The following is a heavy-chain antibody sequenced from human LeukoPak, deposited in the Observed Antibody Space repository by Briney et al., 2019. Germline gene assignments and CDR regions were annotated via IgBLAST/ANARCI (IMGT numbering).Heavy chain of an antibody. CDR2: ISYDGSNK. Sequence: GGSLRLSCAASGFSFNTYGMRWVRQGPGKGLEWVAVISYDGSNKWYADSVKGRFTISRNNSKNTLYLQMNSLRPEDTAVYFCAKDLNTYRYDSRDLQHWGQGILVTVSS. D-gene: IGHD3-22*01. CDR3: AKDLNTYRYDSRDLQH. V-gene: IGHV3-30*18. J-gene: IGHJ1*01. CDR1: GFSFNTYG.